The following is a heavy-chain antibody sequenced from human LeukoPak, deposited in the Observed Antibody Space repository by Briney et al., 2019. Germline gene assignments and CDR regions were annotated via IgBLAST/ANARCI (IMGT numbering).Heavy chain of an antibody. Sequence: KPSETLSLTCAVYGGSFSGYYWSWIRQPPGKGLEWIGEINHSGSTNYNPSLKSRVTISVDTSKNQFSLKLSSVTAADTAVYYCGTIVGATGFDYWGQGTLVTVSS. CDR3: GTIVGATGFDY. D-gene: IGHD1-26*01. V-gene: IGHV4-34*01. CDR2: INHSGST. J-gene: IGHJ4*02. CDR1: GGSFSGYY.